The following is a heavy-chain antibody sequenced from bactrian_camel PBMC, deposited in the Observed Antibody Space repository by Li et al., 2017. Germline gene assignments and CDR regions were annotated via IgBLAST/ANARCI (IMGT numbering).Heavy chain of an antibody. CDR1: GTTARAWFWSLC. J-gene: IGHJ4*01. V-gene: IGHV3S55*01. CDR2: IEQHGNI. CDR3: AATSGTCRCLGY. D-gene: IGHD5*01. Sequence: HVQLVESGGGSVEAGGSLRISCVASGTTARAWFWSLCMGWFRQVSGKEREGVAAIEQHGNIKYGDSVKGRFFTSKDNGKNSLDLEMNSLKPEDTAVYYCAATSGTCRCLGYWGQGTQVTVS.